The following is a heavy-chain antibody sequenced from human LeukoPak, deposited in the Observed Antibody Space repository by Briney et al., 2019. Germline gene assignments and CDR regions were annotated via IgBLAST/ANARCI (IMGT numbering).Heavy chain of an antibody. V-gene: IGHV3-66*01. CDR2: IYSGDST. Sequence: GGSLRLSCAASGFTVSNNYMSWVRQAPGKGLEWVSVIYSGDSTYYADSVKGRFTISRDNSKNTLYLQMNSLRAEDTAVYYCARDRFRLGDYGYWGQGTLVTVSS. J-gene: IGHJ4*02. D-gene: IGHD4-17*01. CDR1: GFTVSNNY. CDR3: ARDRFRLGDYGY.